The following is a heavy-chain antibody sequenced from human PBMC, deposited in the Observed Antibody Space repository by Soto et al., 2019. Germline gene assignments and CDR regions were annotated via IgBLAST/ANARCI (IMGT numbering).Heavy chain of an antibody. D-gene: IGHD3-22*01. J-gene: IGHJ4*02. CDR3: ARVRTYYDSSGPLDY. V-gene: IGHV3-30*19. CDR1: GFTFSSYG. CDR2: IWYDGSNK. Sequence: QVQLVESGGGVVQPGRSLRLSCAASGFTFSSYGMHWVRQAPGKGLEWVAVIWYDGSNKYYADSVKGRFTISRDNSRNTLYLQMNSLRTEDTAVYYCARVRTYYDSSGPLDYWGQGTLVTVSS.